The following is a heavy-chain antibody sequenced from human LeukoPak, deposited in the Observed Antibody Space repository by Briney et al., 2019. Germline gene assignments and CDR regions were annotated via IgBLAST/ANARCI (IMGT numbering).Heavy chain of an antibody. D-gene: IGHD1-26*01. CDR1: GFTFSNAW. CDR2: IKSKTDGGTT. J-gene: IGHJ4*02. CDR3: TTDSGGWELFEDY. Sequence: GGSLRLSCAASGFTFSNAWMSWVRQAPGKGLEWVGHIKSKTDGGTTDYAAPVKGRFTISRDDSKNTLYLQMNSLKTEDTAVYYCTTDSGGWELFEDYWGQGTLVTVSS. V-gene: IGHV3-15*01.